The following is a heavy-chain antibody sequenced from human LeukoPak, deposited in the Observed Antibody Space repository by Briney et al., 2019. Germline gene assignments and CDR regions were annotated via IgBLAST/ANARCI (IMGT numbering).Heavy chain of an antibody. D-gene: IGHD4-23*01. J-gene: IGHJ6*03. CDR3: ARDNDGGNYIYYYYMDV. CDR1: GGSISSYY. V-gene: IGHV4-59*01. Sequence: PSETLSLTCTVSGGSISSYYWSWLRQPPGKGLEWMGYIYYSGSTNYNPSLESRVTISVDTSKSNFSLKLSALTAADTAMYYCARDNDGGNYIYYYYMDVWGKGTTVTVSS. CDR2: IYYSGST.